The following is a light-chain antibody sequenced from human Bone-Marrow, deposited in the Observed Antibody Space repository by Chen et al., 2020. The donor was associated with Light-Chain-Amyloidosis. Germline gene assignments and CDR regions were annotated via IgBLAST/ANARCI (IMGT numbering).Light chain of an antibody. CDR1: DLPMKY. V-gene: IGLV3-25*03. CDR2: RDT. J-gene: IGLJ2*01. CDR3: QSADSSGTYEVI. Sequence: SYELTQPPSVSVSPGQTARITCSGDDLPMKYAYWYQQKPGQAPVLVIHRDTERPSGISERFSGSRSGTTATLTISGVQAEDDADYHCQSADSSGTYEVIFGGGTKLTVL.